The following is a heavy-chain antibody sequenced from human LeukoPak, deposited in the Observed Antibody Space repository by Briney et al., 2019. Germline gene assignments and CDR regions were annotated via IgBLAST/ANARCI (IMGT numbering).Heavy chain of an antibody. CDR1: GYTFTSYG. J-gene: IGHJ4*02. V-gene: IGHV1-18*01. CDR3: ARDAGDFDWLIPQPFDY. CDR2: ISAYNGNT. Sequence: ASVKVSCKASGYTFTSYGISWVRQAPGQGLEWMGWISAYNGNTNYAQKLQGRVTMTTDTSTSTAYMELRSLRSDDTAVYYCARDAGDFDWLIPQPFDYWGQGTLVTVSS. D-gene: IGHD3-9*01.